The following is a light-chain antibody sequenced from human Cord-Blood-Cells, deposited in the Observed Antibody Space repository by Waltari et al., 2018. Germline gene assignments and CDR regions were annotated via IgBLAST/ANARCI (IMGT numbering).Light chain of an antibody. CDR3: AAWDDSLNGYV. J-gene: IGLJ1*01. V-gene: IGLV1-44*01. CDR2: RNN. CDR1: SSNSGSKT. Sequence: QSVLTQPPSASGTPGQRVTIPCAGSSSNSGSKTVTWYQQLPGTAPKLLIYRNNQRPSGVPDRFSGSKSGTSASLAISGLQAEDEADYYCAAWDDSLNGYVFGTGTKVTVL.